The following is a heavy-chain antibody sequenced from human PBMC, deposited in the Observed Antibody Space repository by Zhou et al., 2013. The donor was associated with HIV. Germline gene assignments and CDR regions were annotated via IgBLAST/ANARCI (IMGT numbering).Heavy chain of an antibody. D-gene: IGHD3-3*01. Sequence: VQLVQSGAEVKKPGSSVKVSCKASGGTFSTYVISWVRQAPGQGLEWMAGIIPIFRIANYAQKFQGRVTITTDESTSTLYMELSSLRSEDTAVYYCARGERIFGAWGQGTMVTVSS. CDR2: IIPIFRIA. CDR3: ARGERIFGA. CDR1: GGTFSTYV. V-gene: IGHV1-69*01. J-gene: IGHJ3*01.